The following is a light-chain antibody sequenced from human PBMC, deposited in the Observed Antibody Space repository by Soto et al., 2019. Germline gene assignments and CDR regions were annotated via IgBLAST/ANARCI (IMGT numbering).Light chain of an antibody. CDR3: QQYGSSPPYT. Sequence: DIVLTQSPGTLSLSPGERATLSCRASQSVSSSYLAWYQQKPSQAPRLLIYGASSRATGIPDRFSGSGSGTDFTLTISRLEPEDVAVYYCQQYGSSPPYTFGQGTKLEIK. J-gene: IGKJ2*01. V-gene: IGKV3-20*01. CDR2: GAS. CDR1: QSVSSSY.